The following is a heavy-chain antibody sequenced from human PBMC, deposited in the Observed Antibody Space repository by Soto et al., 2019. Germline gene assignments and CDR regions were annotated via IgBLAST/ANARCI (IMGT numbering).Heavy chain of an antibody. CDR2: IYHSGST. CDR3: AREYSYGYIDY. J-gene: IGHJ4*02. V-gene: IGHV4-4*02. CDR1: GGSISSSNW. Sequence: SETLSLTCAVSGGSISSSNWWSWVRQPPGKGLEWIGEIYHSGSTNYNPSLKSRVTISXXXXXXQXSXKXXXVTAXDTAVYYCAREYSYGYIDYWGQGTLVTVSS. D-gene: IGHD5-18*01.